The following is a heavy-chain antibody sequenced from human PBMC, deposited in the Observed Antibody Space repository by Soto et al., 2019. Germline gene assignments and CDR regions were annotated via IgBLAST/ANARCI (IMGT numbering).Heavy chain of an antibody. J-gene: IGHJ2*01. Sequence: GGSPRLSFAAPGFTFSSYLMSLGRPAPGKGLEWVANIKQDGSEKYYVDSVKGRFTISRDNAKNSLYLQMNSLRAEDTAVYYCARAVGIADEYFDLWGRGTLVTVSS. V-gene: IGHV3-7*01. CDR3: ARAVGIADEYFDL. D-gene: IGHD6-13*01. CDR1: GFTFSSYL. CDR2: IKQDGSEK.